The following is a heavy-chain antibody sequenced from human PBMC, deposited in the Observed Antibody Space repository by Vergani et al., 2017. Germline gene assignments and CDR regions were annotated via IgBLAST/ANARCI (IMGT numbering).Heavy chain of an antibody. Sequence: QVQLVQSGAEVKKPGASVKVSCKASGYTFTSYGISWVRQAPGQGLEWVGWISAYNGNTNYAQKPQGRVTMTTVTSTSTAYMELRSLRSDDTAVYYCARDSGTYCSGDSCFCSSLVNWYFDLWGRGTLVTVSS. V-gene: IGHV1-18*01. CDR1: GYTFTSYG. D-gene: IGHD2-15*01. J-gene: IGHJ2*01. CDR3: ARDSGTYCSGDSCFCSSLVNWYFDL. CDR2: ISAYNGNT.